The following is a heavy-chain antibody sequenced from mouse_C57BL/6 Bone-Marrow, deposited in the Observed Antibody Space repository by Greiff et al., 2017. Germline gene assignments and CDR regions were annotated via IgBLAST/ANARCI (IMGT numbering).Heavy chain of an antibody. D-gene: IGHD1-1*01. CDR3: ARLGVYYYGSSVAWFAY. CDR1: GYTFTSYG. CDR2: IYPRSGST. Sequence: QVQLQQSGAELARPGASVKLSCKASGYTFTSYGISWVKQRTGQGLEWIGEIYPRSGSTYYNEKFKGKATLTADKSSSTAYMELRSRTSEDSAVYFCARLGVYYYGSSVAWFAYWGQGTLVTVSA. V-gene: IGHV1-81*01. J-gene: IGHJ3*01.